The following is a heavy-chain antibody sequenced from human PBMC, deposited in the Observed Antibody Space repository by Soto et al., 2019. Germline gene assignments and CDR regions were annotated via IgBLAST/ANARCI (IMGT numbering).Heavy chain of an antibody. Sequence: QVQLVESGGGVVQPGRSLRLSCAASGFTFSSYGMHWVRQAPGKGLEWVAIISYDGSNTYYADSVKGRFTISRDNSKNTLYLQMNSLGAEDTSVYYCAQEGGLSGRFYVSSSYYCDYWGQGTLVTVSS. CDR3: AQEGGLSGRFYVSSSYYCDY. CDR2: ISYDGSNT. CDR1: GFTFSSYG. D-gene: IGHD1-26*01. V-gene: IGHV3-30*18. J-gene: IGHJ4*02.